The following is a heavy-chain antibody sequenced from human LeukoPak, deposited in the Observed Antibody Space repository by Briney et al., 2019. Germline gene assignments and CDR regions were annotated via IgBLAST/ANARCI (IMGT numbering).Heavy chain of an antibody. CDR2: IYSGGSP. CDR1: GFSVMSNF. Sequence: GGSLRLSCSTSGFSVMSNFMNWVRQAPGKGLEWVSVIYSGGSPNYADSVTGRFTISRDTSKNTVYLQMNSLRVEDTAIYYCARGRYYDSTGYHPGRYFDVWGRGTLVTVSS. V-gene: IGHV3-53*01. J-gene: IGHJ2*01. D-gene: IGHD3-22*01. CDR3: ARGRYYDSTGYHPGRYFDV.